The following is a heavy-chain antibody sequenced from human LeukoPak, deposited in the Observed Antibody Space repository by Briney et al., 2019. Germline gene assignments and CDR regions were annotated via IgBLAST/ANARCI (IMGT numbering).Heavy chain of an antibody. Sequence: QPGGSLRLSCEASGFTFSSYGMHWVRHTQGKGLVGVSRIKSDGSSTSYADSVKGRFTISRDNAKNTLYLQMNSLRAEDTAVYYCARDGYSFGHDFDYWGQGTLVTVSS. V-gene: IGHV3-74*01. CDR2: IKSDGSST. D-gene: IGHD5-18*01. CDR3: ARDGYSFGHDFDY. J-gene: IGHJ4*02. CDR1: GFTFSSYG.